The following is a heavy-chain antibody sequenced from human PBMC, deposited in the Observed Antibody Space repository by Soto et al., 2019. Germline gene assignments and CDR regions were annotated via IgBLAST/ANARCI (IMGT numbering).Heavy chain of an antibody. J-gene: IGHJ6*02. D-gene: IGHD6-13*01. V-gene: IGHV4-4*02. Sequence: QVQLHQSGPGLVKPSGTLSLTCAVSGDSISNCYWWSWVRPPPGEGLEWVGEIYHSGSTNYNPYLRSPVTVSIDKSKNQFELNLTSAAAADTDVYESASHERQPGLFYCYGLDVWSQGTTVTVSS. CDR1: GDSISNCYW. CDR3: ASHERQPGLFYCYGLDV. CDR2: IYHSGST.